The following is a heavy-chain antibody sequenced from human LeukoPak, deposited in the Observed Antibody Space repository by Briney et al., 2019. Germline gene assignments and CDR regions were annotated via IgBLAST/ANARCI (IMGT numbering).Heavy chain of an antibody. Sequence: PSETLSLTRTVSGGSMSRYYWSWIRQPPGKGLEWLGYIFYSGGTHYNPSLKSRVTISVDTSKNQFSLKLSSVTAADTAVYYCARDKQPGDYWGQGTLVTVSS. J-gene: IGHJ4*02. V-gene: IGHV4-59*01. D-gene: IGHD5-18*01. CDR2: IFYSGGT. CDR1: GGSMSRYY. CDR3: ARDKQPGDY.